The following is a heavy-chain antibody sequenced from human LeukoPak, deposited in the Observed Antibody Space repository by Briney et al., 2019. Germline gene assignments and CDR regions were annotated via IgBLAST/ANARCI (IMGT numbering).Heavy chain of an antibody. CDR3: ARCTIFGVVTHFDY. Sequence: SVKVSCKASGGTFSSYAISWVRQAPGQGLEWMGRIIPILGIANYAQKFQGRVTITADESTSTAYMELSSLRSEDTAVYYCARCTIFGVVTHFDYWGQGTLVTVSS. V-gene: IGHV1-69*04. J-gene: IGHJ4*02. CDR2: IIPILGIA. CDR1: GGTFSSYA. D-gene: IGHD3-3*01.